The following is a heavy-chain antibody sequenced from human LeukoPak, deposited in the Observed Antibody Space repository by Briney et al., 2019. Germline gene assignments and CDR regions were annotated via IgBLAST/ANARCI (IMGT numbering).Heavy chain of an antibody. Sequence: GGSLRLSCAASGFTFSSNAMAWVRQAPGKGLEWGSAIRGSDGDTYYADSVKCRFTISRDNSKNTLSLQMNSLRAEDTAVYYCAKGRSITLLRGVAMSDGFDIWGQGAMVTVSS. J-gene: IGHJ3*02. V-gene: IGHV3-23*01. CDR2: IRGSDGDT. CDR3: AKGRSITLLRGVAMSDGFDI. D-gene: IGHD3-10*01. CDR1: GFTFSSNA.